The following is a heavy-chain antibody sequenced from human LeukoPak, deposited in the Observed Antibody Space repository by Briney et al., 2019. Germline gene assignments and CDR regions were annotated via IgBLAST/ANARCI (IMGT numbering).Heavy chain of an antibody. CDR2: IYYSGST. CDR1: GGSITSNYY. CDR3: ARVVVPPAAMGAGWFDP. V-gene: IGHV4-39*07. D-gene: IGHD2-2*01. Sequence: SETLSLTCTVSGGSITSNYYWGWIRQPPGKGLEWIGNIYYSGSTYYNPSLKSRLTMSVDTSKNQFSLKLSSVTAADTAVYCCARVVVPPAAMGAGWFDPWGQGILVTVSS. J-gene: IGHJ5*02.